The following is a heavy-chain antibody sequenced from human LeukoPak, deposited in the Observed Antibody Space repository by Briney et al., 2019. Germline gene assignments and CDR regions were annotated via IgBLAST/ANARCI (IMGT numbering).Heavy chain of an antibody. CDR1: GGSISSSTYY. J-gene: IGHJ5*02. V-gene: IGHV4-39*01. CDR2: IYYSGST. CDR3: ARYSTSSGWFDP. Sequence: SETLSLTCTVSGGSISSSTYYWGWIRQPPGKGLEWIGSIYYSGSTYYNPSLKSRVTISVDTSKNQFSLKLSSVTAADTAVYYCARYSTSSGWFDPWGQGTLATVSS. D-gene: IGHD6-6*01.